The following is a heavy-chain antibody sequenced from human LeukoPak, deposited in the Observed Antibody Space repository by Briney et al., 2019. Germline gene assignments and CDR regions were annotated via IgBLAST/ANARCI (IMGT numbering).Heavy chain of an antibody. CDR3: ARSGGGWDPFFDY. J-gene: IGHJ4*02. D-gene: IGHD6-19*01. CDR2: IYSGGST. V-gene: IGHV3-66*01. Sequence: GGSLRLSCAASGFTVSSNYMSWVRQAPGKGLEWVSVIYSGGSTYYADSVKARFTISRDNSKNTLYLQMNSLRAEDTAVYYCARSGGGWDPFFDYWGQGTLVTVSS. CDR1: GFTVSSNY.